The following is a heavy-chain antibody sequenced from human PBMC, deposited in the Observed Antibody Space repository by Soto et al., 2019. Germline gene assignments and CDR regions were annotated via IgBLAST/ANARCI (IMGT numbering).Heavy chain of an antibody. V-gene: IGHV3-23*01. D-gene: IGHD3-22*01. J-gene: IGHJ5*02. CDR1: GFTFSSYA. Sequence: GGSLRLSCAASGFTFSSYAMSWVRQAPGKGLEWVSAISGSGGSTYYADSVKGRFTISRDNSKNTLYLQMNSLRAEDTAVYYCAKDPRAMDYYDSSGYPWFDPWGQGTLVTVPQ. CDR3: AKDPRAMDYYDSSGYPWFDP. CDR2: ISGSGGST.